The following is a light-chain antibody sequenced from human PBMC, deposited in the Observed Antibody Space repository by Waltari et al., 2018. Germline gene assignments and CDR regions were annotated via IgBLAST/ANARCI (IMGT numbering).Light chain of an antibody. V-gene: IGLV3-1*01. Sequence: SYALTQPPSVSVSPGQTASITCAGDTLGAKYACWYQQKPGQSPVLIIYQDTKRPSGIPERFSGSNSGNTATLTISGTQAMDEADYYCQAWDSSSVVFGGGTKLTVL. CDR1: TLGAKY. CDR3: QAWDSSSVV. CDR2: QDT. J-gene: IGLJ2*01.